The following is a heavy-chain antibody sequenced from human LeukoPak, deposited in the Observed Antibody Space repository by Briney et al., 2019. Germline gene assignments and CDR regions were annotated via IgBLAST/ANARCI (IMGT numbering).Heavy chain of an antibody. J-gene: IGHJ4*02. D-gene: IGHD6-6*01. CDR2: MNPNSGNT. Sequence: ASVKVSCKASGYTFTSYDINWVRQSTGQGLEWMGWMNPNSGNTGYAQKFQGRVTMTRNTSISTAYMEMSSLRSEDTDVYYCARHSSSSLEYWGQGTLVTVSS. CDR1: GYTFTSYD. V-gene: IGHV1-8*01. CDR3: ARHSSSSLEY.